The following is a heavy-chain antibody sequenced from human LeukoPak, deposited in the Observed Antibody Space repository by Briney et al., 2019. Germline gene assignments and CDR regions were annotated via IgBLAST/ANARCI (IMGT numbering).Heavy chain of an antibody. CDR1: GFKFGNFW. V-gene: IGHV3-7*01. CDR3: ARPHGIDWYACFDL. J-gene: IGHJ3*01. D-gene: IGHD3-9*01. Sequence: GGPLRLSCAASGFKFGNFWLSWVRQVPGKGLEWVANIKEDGSEIYYVDSVKGRFTISRDNAKNTLYLHMNSLRAEDTALYYCARPHGIDWYACFDLWGQGTLVTVSS. CDR2: IKEDGSEI.